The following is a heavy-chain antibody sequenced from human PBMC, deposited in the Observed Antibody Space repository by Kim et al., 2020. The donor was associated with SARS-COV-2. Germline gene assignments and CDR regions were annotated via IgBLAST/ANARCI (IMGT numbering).Heavy chain of an antibody. CDR3: ARDGGETGDFGFDP. V-gene: IGHV3-48*03. CDR1: GFTFSSYE. Sequence: GGSLRLSCAASGFTFSSYEMNWVRQAPGKGLEWVSYISSSGSTIYYADSVKGRFTISRDNAKNSLYLQMNSLRAEDTAVYYCARDGGETGDFGFDPWGQGALVTVSS. J-gene: IGHJ5*02. CDR2: ISSSGSTI. D-gene: IGHD4-17*01.